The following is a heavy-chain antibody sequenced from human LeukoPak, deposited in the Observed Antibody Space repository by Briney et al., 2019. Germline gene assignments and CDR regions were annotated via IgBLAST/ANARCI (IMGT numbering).Heavy chain of an antibody. CDR1: GFTFSSYW. CDR3: AKDIMQRLAPSRGRPYYFEY. CDR2: INSDWSST. D-gene: IGHD6-19*01. Sequence: GGSLRLSCAASGFTFSSYWMHWVRQAPGKGLVWVSRINSDWSSTSYADSVKGRFTISRDNSKNTLYLQMNSLRAEDTAIYYCAKDIMQRLAPSRGRPYYFEYWGQGTLVTVSS. V-gene: IGHV3-74*01. J-gene: IGHJ4*02.